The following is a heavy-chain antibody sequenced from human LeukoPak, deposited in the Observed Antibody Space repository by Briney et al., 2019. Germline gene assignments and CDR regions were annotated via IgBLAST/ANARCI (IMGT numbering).Heavy chain of an antibody. Sequence: PGGSLRLSCAASGFTFSSYAMSWVRQAPGKGLVWVSRINSDGSRTSYADSVKGRFTISRDNAKNTLYLQMNSLRAEDTAVYYCARDRDSSGWYYVDYWGQGTLVTVSS. CDR2: INSDGSRT. V-gene: IGHV3-74*01. J-gene: IGHJ4*02. D-gene: IGHD6-19*01. CDR1: GFTFSSYA. CDR3: ARDRDSSGWYYVDY.